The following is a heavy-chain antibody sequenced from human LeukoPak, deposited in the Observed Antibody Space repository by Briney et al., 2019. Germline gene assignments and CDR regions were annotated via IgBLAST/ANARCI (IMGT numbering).Heavy chain of an antibody. CDR3: ARDAVTTSRDYYYYMDV. CDR1: GGSISSGSYH. CDR2: IYTSGST. D-gene: IGHD4-11*01. V-gene: IGHV4-61*02. J-gene: IGHJ6*03. Sequence: SETLSLTCTVSGGSISSGSYHWSWIRQPAGKGLEWIGRIYTSGSTNYNPSLKSRVTISVDTSKNQFSLKLSSVTAADTAVYYCARDAVTTSRDYYYYMDVWGKGTTVTVSS.